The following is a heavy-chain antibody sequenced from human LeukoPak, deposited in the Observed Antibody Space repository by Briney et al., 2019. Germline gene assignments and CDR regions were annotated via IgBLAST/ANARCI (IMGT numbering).Heavy chain of an antibody. V-gene: IGHV3-30*18. D-gene: IGHD6-19*01. CDR3: AKDRDTSGWRYFDY. Sequence: GRSLRLSCAASGFTFSNYGMHWVRQAPGKGLEWVAVISYDGSNTYYADSVKGRFTISRDNSKNTLYLQMNSLRTEDTALFYCAKDRDTSGWRYFDYRGQGTLVTVSS. CDR2: ISYDGSNT. J-gene: IGHJ4*02. CDR1: GFTFSNYG.